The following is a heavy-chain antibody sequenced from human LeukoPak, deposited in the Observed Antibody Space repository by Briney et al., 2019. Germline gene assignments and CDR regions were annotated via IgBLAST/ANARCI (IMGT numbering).Heavy chain of an antibody. J-gene: IGHJ4*02. D-gene: IGHD3-10*01. CDR1: GFAFNSYS. CDR3: ARDRGASGSYYGDY. V-gene: IGHV3-48*02. Sequence: PGGSLRLSCAASGFAFNSYSMNWVRQAPGQGLEWVSYISSSSSTIYCADSVKGRFTISRDNAKNSLYLQMNSLRDEDTAGYYCARDRGASGSYYGDYWGQGTLVTVSS. CDR2: ISSSSSTI.